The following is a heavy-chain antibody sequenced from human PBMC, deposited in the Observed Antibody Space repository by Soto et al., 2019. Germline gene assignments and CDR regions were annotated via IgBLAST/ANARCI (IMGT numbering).Heavy chain of an antibody. V-gene: IGHV5-51*03. CDR3: ATSGYCSGGSCYFHDFSGAGLHY. Sequence: EVQLVQSGAEVKKPGESLKISCKGSGYSFTSYWIGWVRQMPGKGLEWMGIIYPGDSDTRYSPSFQGQVTISADKSISTAYLQWSSLKASDTAMYYCATSGYCSGGSCYFHDFSGAGLHYWGQGTLVTVSS. CDR1: GYSFTSYW. D-gene: IGHD2-15*01. CDR2: IYPGDSDT. J-gene: IGHJ4*02.